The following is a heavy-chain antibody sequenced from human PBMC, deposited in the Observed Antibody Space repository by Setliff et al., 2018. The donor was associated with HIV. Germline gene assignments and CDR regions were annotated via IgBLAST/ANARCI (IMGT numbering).Heavy chain of an antibody. V-gene: IGHV4-39*07. CDR2: LHYSGNT. Sequence: PSETLSLTCTVSGDSITSTNYYWGWIRQSPGKGLEWIGSLHYSGNTYYNSSLKSRVTISLDTSKNQFSLKLNSVTAADTAVYYCARDMTYYFDSSGSFGWFDPWGQGTLVTVSS. D-gene: IGHD3-22*01. CDR3: ARDMTYYFDSSGSFGWFDP. CDR1: GDSITSTNYY. J-gene: IGHJ5*02.